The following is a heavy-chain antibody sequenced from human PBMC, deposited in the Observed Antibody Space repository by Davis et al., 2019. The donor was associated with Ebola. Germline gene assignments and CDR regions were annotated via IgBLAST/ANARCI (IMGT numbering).Heavy chain of an antibody. CDR1: EYIFTNYW. Sequence: GGSLRLSCKGSEYIFTNYWIGWVRQMPGKGLEWMGIIYTGDSDTRYSPSFRGQVTISADKSIKTAFLQWSSLKASDTAMYYCATLRRTITGMDDGFDIWGQGTMVTVSS. CDR3: ATLRRTITGMDDGFDI. J-gene: IGHJ3*02. CDR2: IYTGDSDT. V-gene: IGHV5-51*01. D-gene: IGHD1-20*01.